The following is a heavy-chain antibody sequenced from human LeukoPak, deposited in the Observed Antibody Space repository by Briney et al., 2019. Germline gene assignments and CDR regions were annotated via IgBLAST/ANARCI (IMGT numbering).Heavy chain of an antibody. V-gene: IGHV4-34*01. J-gene: IGHJ3*02. CDR1: GGSFSDYY. CDR2: INHSGST. D-gene: IGHD5-24*01. Sequence: SETLSLTCAVYGGSFSDYYWSWIRQPPGKGLEWIGEINHSGSTNSDPSLKSRVTISIYTSKNQFSLKLSSVTAADTAVYYCARPTIALLAFDIWGQGTMVTVSS. CDR3: ARPTIALLAFDI.